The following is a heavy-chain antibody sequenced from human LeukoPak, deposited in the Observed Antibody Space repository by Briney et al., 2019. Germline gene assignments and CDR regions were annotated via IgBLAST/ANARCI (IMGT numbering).Heavy chain of an antibody. CDR1: GGSSSSISYY. D-gene: IGHD3-22*01. CDR2: IYYSGSP. J-gene: IGHJ4*02. CDR3: ARLLHDSRGYYYFDC. V-gene: IGHV4-39*01. Sequence: SDTLSLTCTLSGGSSSSISYYWGWIRQPPGEGLQWLGSIYYSGSPYDNPSLKSRVTISVDTSKNLFSLKLSSVTAADTAVYYCARLLHDSRGYYYFDCWGPGTLVTVSS.